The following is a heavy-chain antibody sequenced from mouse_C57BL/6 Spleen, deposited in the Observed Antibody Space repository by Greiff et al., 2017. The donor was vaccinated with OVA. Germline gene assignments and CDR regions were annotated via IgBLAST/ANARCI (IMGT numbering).Heavy chain of an antibody. D-gene: IGHD3-2*02. CDR3: ARDQAASFDY. J-gene: IGHJ2*01. V-gene: IGHV3-6*01. CDR2: ISYDGSN. CDR1: GYSITSGYY. Sequence: ESGPGLVKPSQSLSLTCSVTGYSITSGYYWNWIRQFPGNKLEWMGYISYDGSNNYNPSLKNRISITRDTSKNQFFLKLNSVTTEDTATYYCARDQAASFDYWGQGTTLTVSS.